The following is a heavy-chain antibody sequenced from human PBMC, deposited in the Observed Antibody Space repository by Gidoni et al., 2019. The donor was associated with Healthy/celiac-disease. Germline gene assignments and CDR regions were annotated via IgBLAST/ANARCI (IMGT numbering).Heavy chain of an antibody. CDR2: ISSSSSYI. CDR3: ATPPAAADDYYGMDV. V-gene: IGHV3-21*01. CDR1: GFTFSSYS. Sequence: EVQLVESGGGLVKPGGSLRLSCAASGFTFSSYSMNWVRQAPGKGLEWVSSISSSSSYIYYADSVKGRFTISRDNAKNSLYLQMNSRRAEDTAVYYCATPPAAADDYYGMDVWGQGTTVTVSS. J-gene: IGHJ6*02. D-gene: IGHD2-2*01.